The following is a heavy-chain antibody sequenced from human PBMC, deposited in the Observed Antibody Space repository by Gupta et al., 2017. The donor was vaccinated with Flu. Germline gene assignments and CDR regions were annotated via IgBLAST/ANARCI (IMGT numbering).Heavy chain of an antibody. CDR2: IFYTGST. Sequence: QLQLQESGPGLVRPSETLSLTCTVSGDSIRSGSYYWGWIRQPPGKGLEWIASIFYTGSTYYNPSLKSRVSISMDTSENQFSLRLNSVTAADTAVYYCAREVVSISVAGKMDKWGQGILVTVSS. CDR1: GDSIRSGSYY. CDR3: AREVVSISVAGKMDK. J-gene: IGHJ4*02. V-gene: IGHV4-39*02. D-gene: IGHD6-19*01.